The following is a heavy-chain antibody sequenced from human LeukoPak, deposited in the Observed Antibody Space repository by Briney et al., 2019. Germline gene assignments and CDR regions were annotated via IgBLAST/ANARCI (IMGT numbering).Heavy chain of an antibody. V-gene: IGHV4-34*01. CDR1: GGSISSYY. D-gene: IGHD5-18*01. J-gene: IGHJ4*02. CDR2: INHSGST. CDR3: ARVGGYSYGYIDY. Sequence: SETLSLTCTVSGGSISSYYWSWIRQPPGKGLEWIGEINHSGSTNYNPSLKSRVTISVDTSKNQFSLKLSSVTAADTAVYYCARVGGYSYGYIDYWGQGTLVTVSS.